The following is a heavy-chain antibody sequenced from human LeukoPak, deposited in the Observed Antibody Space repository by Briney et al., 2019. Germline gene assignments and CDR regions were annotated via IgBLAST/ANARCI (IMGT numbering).Heavy chain of an antibody. J-gene: IGHJ5*02. Sequence: PGGSLRLSCAASGFTFSSYSMNWVRQAPGKGLEWVSSISSSSSYIYYADSVKGRFTISKDNAKNSLYLQMNSLRAEDTAVYYCASYCSSTSCYANSPFDPWGQGTLVTVSS. V-gene: IGHV3-21*01. CDR1: GFTFSSYS. D-gene: IGHD2-2*01. CDR2: ISSSSSYI. CDR3: ASYCSSTSCYANSPFDP.